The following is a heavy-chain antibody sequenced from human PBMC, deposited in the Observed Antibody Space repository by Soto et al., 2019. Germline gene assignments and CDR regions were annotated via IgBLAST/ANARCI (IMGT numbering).Heavy chain of an antibody. CDR2: ISGSGGDT. D-gene: IGHD2-15*01. Sequence: EVQLLESGGGLVQPGGSLRLSCAASGFTFSDYAMNWVRQAPGKGLEWVSGISGSGGDTYYADSVNGRFTISRDNSKNTVYLQMSSLGAEDTAVYLCARGGCSGVSCGWFDPWGLGTLVTVSS. V-gene: IGHV3-23*01. CDR1: GFTFSDYA. J-gene: IGHJ5*02. CDR3: ARGGCSGVSCGWFDP.